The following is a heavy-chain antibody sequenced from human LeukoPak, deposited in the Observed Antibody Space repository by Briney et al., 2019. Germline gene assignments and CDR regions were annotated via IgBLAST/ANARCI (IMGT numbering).Heavy chain of an antibody. V-gene: IGHV3-48*01. CDR3: ARESISGARDFDF. D-gene: IGHD3-3*02. CDR1: GFGFSSYS. J-gene: IGHJ4*02. Sequence: SGGSPRLSCAASGFGFSSYSMNWVRQAPGKGLEWVSYISSISTPIYYADSVKGRFTMSRDNAKNSLYLQMNSLRPEDTAVYYCARESISGARDFDFWGQGTLVTVSS. CDR2: ISSISTPI.